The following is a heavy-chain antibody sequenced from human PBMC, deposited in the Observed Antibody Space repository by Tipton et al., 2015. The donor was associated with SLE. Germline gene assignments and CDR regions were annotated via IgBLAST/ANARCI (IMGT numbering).Heavy chain of an antibody. CDR1: GFTFSSYA. Sequence: SLRLSCAASGFTFSSYAMHWVRRAPGKGLEWVAVISYDGSNKYYADSVKGRFTISRDNSKNTLYLQMNSLRAEDTAVYYCARELLPYYGMDVWGQGTTVTVSS. CDR3: ARELLPYYGMDV. J-gene: IGHJ6*02. CDR2: ISYDGSNK. D-gene: IGHD2-15*01. V-gene: IGHV3-30*04.